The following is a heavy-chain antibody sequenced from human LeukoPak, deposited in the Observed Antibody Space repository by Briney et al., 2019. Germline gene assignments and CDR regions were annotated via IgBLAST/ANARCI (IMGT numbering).Heavy chain of an antibody. CDR2: ISSGSSFI. Sequence: GGSLRLSCAASGFTFSTYSMNWVRQAPGKGLEWVSSISSGSSFIYYTDSVKGRFTISRDNAKNSLYLQMNSLRAEDTAVYYCARDICSDGVCYYGMDVWGQGTTVTVSS. CDR3: ARDICSDGVCYYGMDV. CDR1: GFTFSTYS. V-gene: IGHV3-21*06. J-gene: IGHJ6*02. D-gene: IGHD2-8*01.